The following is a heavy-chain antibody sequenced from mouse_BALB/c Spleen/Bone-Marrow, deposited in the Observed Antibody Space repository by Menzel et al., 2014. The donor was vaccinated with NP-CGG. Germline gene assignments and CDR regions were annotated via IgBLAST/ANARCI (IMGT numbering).Heavy chain of an antibody. D-gene: IGHD2-14*01. V-gene: IGHV14-3*02. CDR1: GFNIKDTY. Sequence: VQLQQSGAEPVKPGASVKLSCTASGFNIKDTYMHWVKQRPEQGLEWIGRIDPANGNTKYDPKFQGKATITVDTSSNTAYLQLSSLTSEDTAVYYCASYYRYDRRFAYWGQGTLVTVSA. CDR3: ASYYRYDRRFAY. CDR2: IDPANGNT. J-gene: IGHJ3*01.